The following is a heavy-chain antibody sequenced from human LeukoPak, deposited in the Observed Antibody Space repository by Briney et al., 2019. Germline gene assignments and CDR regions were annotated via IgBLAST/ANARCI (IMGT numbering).Heavy chain of an antibody. CDR1: GGTFSSYA. Sequence: SVKVSSKASGGTFSSYAISWVRQAPGQGLEWMGRIIPILGIANYAQKFQGRVTITADKSTSTAYMELSSLRSEDTAVYYCARDSASNSSDWGQGTLVTVSS. CDR2: IIPILGIA. V-gene: IGHV1-69*04. D-gene: IGHD3-22*01. CDR3: ARDSASNSSD. J-gene: IGHJ4*02.